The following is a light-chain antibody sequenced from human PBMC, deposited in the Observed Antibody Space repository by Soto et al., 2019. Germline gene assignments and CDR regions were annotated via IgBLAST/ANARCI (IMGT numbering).Light chain of an antibody. CDR3: QQYNGFSYT. CDR1: QSISSW. J-gene: IGKJ2*01. V-gene: IGKV1-5*01. CDR2: DAS. Sequence: DIQMTQSPSTVSASVGDRVTITCRASQSISSWLAWYQQKPGQAPKLLIYDASSLQSGVPSRFSGSGSGTEFTLTISSRQPNDFATYYCQQYNGFSYTFGQGTKLEI.